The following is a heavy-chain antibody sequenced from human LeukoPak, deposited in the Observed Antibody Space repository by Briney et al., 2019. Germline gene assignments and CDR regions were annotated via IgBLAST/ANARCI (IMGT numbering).Heavy chain of an antibody. CDR3: ARWMTTVITPDY. D-gene: IGHD4-11*01. J-gene: IGHJ4*02. Sequence: ASVKVSCKASGYTFNGYYLHWVRQAPGQGLEWMGWINPNSGGTNYAQKFQGRVTMTRDTSISTAYMELSRLTSDDTAVYYCARWMTTVITPDYWGQGTLVTVSS. V-gene: IGHV1-2*02. CDR1: GYTFNGYY. CDR2: INPNSGGT.